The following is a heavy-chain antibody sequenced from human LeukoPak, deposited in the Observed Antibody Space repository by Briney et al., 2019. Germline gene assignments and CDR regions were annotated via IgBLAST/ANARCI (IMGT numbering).Heavy chain of an antibody. CDR2: INPSGGST. D-gene: IGHD3-22*01. J-gene: IGHJ3*02. Sequence: GASVKVSCKASGYTFASYYMHWVRQAPGQGLEWMGIINPSGGSTSYAQKFQGRVTMTRDMSTSTVYMELSSLRSEDTAVYYCARAPPIYYDSSGTHAFDIWGQGTMVTVSS. V-gene: IGHV1-46*01. CDR3: ARAPPIYYDSSGTHAFDI. CDR1: GYTFASYY.